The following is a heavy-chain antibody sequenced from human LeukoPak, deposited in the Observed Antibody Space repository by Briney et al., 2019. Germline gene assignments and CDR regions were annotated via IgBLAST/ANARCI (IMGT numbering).Heavy chain of an antibody. V-gene: IGHV3-21*01. D-gene: IGHD2-2*01. CDR1: GFTFSSYT. CDR2: ISSSSSYI. Sequence: GGSLRLSCAASGFTFSSYTMSWVRQAPGMGLEWVSSISSSSSYIYYADSVKGRFTISRDNAKNSLYLQMNSLRAEDTAVYYCARDGGAAAMFWFDPWGQGTLVTVSS. J-gene: IGHJ5*02. CDR3: ARDGGAAAMFWFDP.